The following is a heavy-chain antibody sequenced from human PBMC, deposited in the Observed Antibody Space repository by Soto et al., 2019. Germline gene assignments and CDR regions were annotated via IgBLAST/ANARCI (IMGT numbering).Heavy chain of an antibody. CDR2: INHSGST. V-gene: IGHV4-34*01. Sequence: PSETLSLTCAVYGGSFSGYYWSWIRQPPGKGLEWIGEINHSGSTNYNPSLKSRVTISVDTSKNQFSLKLTSATAADTAVYYCARDRRSYYSDGSGLDFWGQGTLVTVSS. D-gene: IGHD3-22*01. CDR3: ARDRRSYYSDGSGLDF. CDR1: GGSFSGYY. J-gene: IGHJ4*02.